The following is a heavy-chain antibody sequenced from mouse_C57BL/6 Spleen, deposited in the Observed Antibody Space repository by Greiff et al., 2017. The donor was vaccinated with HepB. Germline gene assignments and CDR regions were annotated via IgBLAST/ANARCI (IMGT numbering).Heavy chain of an antibody. D-gene: IGHD1-1*01. CDR3: ASTVVATDYAMDY. Sequence: EVQLQQSGPELVKPGASVKISCKASGYSFTDYNMNWVKQSNGKSLEWIGVINPNYGTTSYNQKFKGKATLTVDQSSSTAYMQLNSLTSEDSTVYYCASTVVATDYAMDYWGQGTSVTVSS. CDR1: GYSFTDYN. CDR2: INPNYGTT. V-gene: IGHV1-39*01. J-gene: IGHJ4*01.